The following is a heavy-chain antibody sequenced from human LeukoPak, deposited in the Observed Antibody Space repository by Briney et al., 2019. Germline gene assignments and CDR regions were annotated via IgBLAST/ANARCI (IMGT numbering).Heavy chain of an antibody. V-gene: IGHV1-8*02. CDR2: MNPNSGNT. J-gene: IGHJ6*02. CDR1: GYTFTSYY. CDR3: ARGPYSSGWYSYYYYYGMDV. D-gene: IGHD6-19*01. Sequence: ASVKVSCKESGYTFTSYYMHWVRQATGQGLEWMGWMNPNSGNTGYAQKFQGGVTMTRNTSISTAYMELSSLRSEDTAVYYCARGPYSSGWYSYYYYYGMDVWGQGTTVTVSS.